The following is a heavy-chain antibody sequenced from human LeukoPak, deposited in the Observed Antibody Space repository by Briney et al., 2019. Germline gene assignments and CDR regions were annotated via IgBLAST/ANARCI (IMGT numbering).Heavy chain of an antibody. J-gene: IGHJ5*02. Sequence: ASVKVSCKASGYTFTGYYMHWVRQAPGQGLEWMGWINPNSGGTNYAQKFQGWVTMPRDTSISTAYMELSRLRSDDTAVYYCARVARSIGYCSGGSCYSGWFDPWGQGTLVTVSS. CDR1: GYTFTGYY. D-gene: IGHD2-15*01. CDR3: ARVARSIGYCSGGSCYSGWFDP. V-gene: IGHV1-2*04. CDR2: INPNSGGT.